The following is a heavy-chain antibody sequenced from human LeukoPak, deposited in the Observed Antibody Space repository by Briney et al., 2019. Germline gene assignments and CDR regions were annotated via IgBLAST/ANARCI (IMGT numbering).Heavy chain of an antibody. CDR2: IYTSGGT. J-gene: IGHJ4*02. CDR1: GASISSYY. Sequence: SETLSLTCTVSGASISSYYWSWIRQPAGKGLEWIGRIYTSGGTNYNPSLKSRVTVSVDTSKNQFSLKLSSVTAADTAVYYCARDLTYYFDYWGQGTLVTVSS. CDR3: ARDLTYYFDY. D-gene: IGHD2/OR15-2a*01. V-gene: IGHV4-4*07.